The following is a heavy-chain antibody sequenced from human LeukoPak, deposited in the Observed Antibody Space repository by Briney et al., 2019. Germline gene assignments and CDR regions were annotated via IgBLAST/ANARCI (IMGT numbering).Heavy chain of an antibody. V-gene: IGHV4-61*02. CDR3: ARGPYSYESSGAFDI. Sequence: YPSETLSLTCTVSRDSIISGDYYWSWIRQPAGKGLEWIGRISSSGSTNYNPSLESRVTIPVDTSNNQFSRKLSSVTAADTDVCLCARGPYSYESSGAFDIWGRGTMVTVSS. CDR1: RDSIISGDYY. D-gene: IGHD3-22*01. CDR2: ISSSGST. J-gene: IGHJ3*02.